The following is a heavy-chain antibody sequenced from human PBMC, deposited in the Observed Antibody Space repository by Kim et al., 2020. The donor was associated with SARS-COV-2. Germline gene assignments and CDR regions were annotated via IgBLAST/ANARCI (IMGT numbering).Heavy chain of an antibody. Sequence: GGSLRLSCAASGFTFSSYAMSWVRQAPGKGLEWVSAISGSGGSTYYADSVKGRFTISRDNSKNTLYLQMNSLRAEDTAVYYCAKDQQQLVLFGWFDPWGQGTLVTVSS. CDR2: ISGSGGST. V-gene: IGHV3-23*01. J-gene: IGHJ5*02. CDR1: GFTFSSYA. D-gene: IGHD6-13*01. CDR3: AKDQQQLVLFGWFDP.